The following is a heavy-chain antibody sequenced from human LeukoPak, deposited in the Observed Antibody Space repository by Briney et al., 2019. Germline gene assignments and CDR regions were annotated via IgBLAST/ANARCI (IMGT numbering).Heavy chain of an antibody. CDR1: EFTFSSYA. CDR2: ISGSGGST. CDR3: ARLSPRGMVRGVHFEY. J-gene: IGHJ4*02. Sequence: GGSLRLSCAASEFTFSSYAMSWVRQAPGKGLDWVSAISGSGGSTYYADSVKGRFTISRDNSRNTLYLQMNSLRAEDTAVYYCARLSPRGMVRGVHFEYWGQGTLVTVSS. D-gene: IGHD3-10*01. V-gene: IGHV3-23*01.